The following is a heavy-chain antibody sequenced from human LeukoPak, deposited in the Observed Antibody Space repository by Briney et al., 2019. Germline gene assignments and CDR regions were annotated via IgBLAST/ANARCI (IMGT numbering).Heavy chain of an antibody. Sequence: PSETLSLTCIVSGGSISTSAYYWSWIRQPPGKGLEWIGYIYSSGSTNYNSSLKSRVTISVDTSKNQFPLKLSSVTAADTAVYYCARSGGYSSPQNYWGQGTLVTVSS. CDR1: GGSISTSAYY. V-gene: IGHV4-61*08. CDR3: ARSGGYSSPQNY. D-gene: IGHD6-19*01. CDR2: IYSSGST. J-gene: IGHJ4*02.